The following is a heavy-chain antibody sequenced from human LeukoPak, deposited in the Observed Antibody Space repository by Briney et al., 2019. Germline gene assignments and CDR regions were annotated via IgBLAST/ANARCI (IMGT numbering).Heavy chain of an antibody. J-gene: IGHJ4*02. V-gene: IGHV3-15*01. D-gene: IGHD2-21*01. Sequence: PGGSLRLSCAASGFIFNKAWMNWVRQAPGKGPEWVGRIKSNNDGGTTDYASPVEGRFIISRDDSKNTKYLQMNRLIIDDTAIYYCTPVMVEDRGLWGQGTLVTVSS. CDR2: IKSNNDGGTT. CDR3: TPVMVEDRGL. CDR1: GFIFNKAW.